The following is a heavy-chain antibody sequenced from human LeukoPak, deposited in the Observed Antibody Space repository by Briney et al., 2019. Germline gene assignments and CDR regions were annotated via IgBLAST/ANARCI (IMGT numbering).Heavy chain of an antibody. D-gene: IGHD3-10*01. Sequence: SETLSLTCTVSGGSISSSSYYWGWIRQPPGKGLEWIGSIYYSGSTYYNPSLKSRVTISVDTSKNQFSLKLSSVTAADTAVYFCARRRTYYYGSGSYYEAFDIWGQGTMVTVSS. J-gene: IGHJ3*02. CDR2: IYYSGST. CDR1: GGSISSSSYY. V-gene: IGHV4-39*01. CDR3: ARRRTYYYGSGSYYEAFDI.